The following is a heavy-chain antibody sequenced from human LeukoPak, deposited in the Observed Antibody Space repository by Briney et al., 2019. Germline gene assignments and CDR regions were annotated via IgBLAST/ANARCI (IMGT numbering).Heavy chain of an antibody. CDR3: ITPLPYSAQ. CDR2: IRSKVYGGAT. Sequence: GGSLRLSCSSSGFTFGDFGMSWFRQAPGKGPEWVGFIRSKVYGGATEYAASVKGRFIISRDDSKSIAYLQMNSLETEDTAVYYCITPLPYSAQGGQGTLVTVSS. D-gene: IGHD2-21*01. V-gene: IGHV3-49*03. CDR1: GFTFGDFG. J-gene: IGHJ4*02.